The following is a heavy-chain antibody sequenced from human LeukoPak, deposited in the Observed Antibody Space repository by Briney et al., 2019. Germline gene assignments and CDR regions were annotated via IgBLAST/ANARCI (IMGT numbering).Heavy chain of an antibody. D-gene: IGHD2-2*01. CDR1: GGSISSYY. V-gene: IGHV4-59*12. CDR3: ARDTYCSSTSCYPNWFDP. J-gene: IGHJ5*02. CDR2: IYYSGST. Sequence: PSETLSLTCTVSGGSISSYYWSWIRQPPGKGLEWIGYIYYSGSTNYNPSLKSRVTISVDTSKNQFSLKLSSVTAADTAVYYCARDTYCSSTSCYPNWFDPWGQGTLVTVSS.